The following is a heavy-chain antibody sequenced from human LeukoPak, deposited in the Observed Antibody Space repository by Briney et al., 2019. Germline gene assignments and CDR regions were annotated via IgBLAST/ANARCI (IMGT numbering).Heavy chain of an antibody. Sequence: PGGALRLSCAASGWTVRNYYMNWVRPAPGKGLEWVSVISSGGITYYVDSVEGRFTISTDNSKNTLYLQINSLRAEDTAVYYCARAQGFYGNRDAFDIWGQGTMVTVSS. J-gene: IGHJ3*02. V-gene: IGHV3-53*01. D-gene: IGHD2/OR15-2a*01. CDR1: GWTVRNYY. CDR2: ISSGGIT. CDR3: ARAQGFYGNRDAFDI.